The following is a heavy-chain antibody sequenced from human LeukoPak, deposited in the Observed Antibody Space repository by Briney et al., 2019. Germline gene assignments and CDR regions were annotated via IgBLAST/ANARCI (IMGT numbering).Heavy chain of an antibody. CDR3: ATDPFPGNGLYGDAFDI. Sequence: ASVKVSCKVSGYTLTELSMHWVRQAPGKGLEWMGGFGPEDGETIYAQKFQGRVTMTEDTSTDTAYMELSSLRSEDTAVYYCATDPFPGNGLYGDAFDIWGQGTMVTVSS. V-gene: IGHV1-24*01. CDR2: FGPEDGET. J-gene: IGHJ3*02. D-gene: IGHD2-8*01. CDR1: GYTLTELS.